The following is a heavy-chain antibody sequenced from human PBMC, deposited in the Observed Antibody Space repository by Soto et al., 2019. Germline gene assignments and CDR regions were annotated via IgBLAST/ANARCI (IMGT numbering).Heavy chain of an antibody. CDR3: ASDMSTT. J-gene: IGHJ5*02. CDR1: GYTFTSHD. Sequence: QVQLVQSGAEVNKPGASVKVSCKASGYTFTSHDINWMRQATGQGLEWMGWMNPNSGHTNYAQKFQGRVTMTRDTSISTAYMELTSLRSEDTAIYYCASDMSTTWGQGTLVTGSS. CDR2: MNPNSGHT. V-gene: IGHV1-8*01. D-gene: IGHD2-2*01.